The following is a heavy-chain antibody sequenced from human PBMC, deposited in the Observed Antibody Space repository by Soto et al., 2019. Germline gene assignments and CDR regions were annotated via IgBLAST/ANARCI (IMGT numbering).Heavy chain of an antibody. CDR3: ARLQAAVPHY. J-gene: IGHJ4*02. D-gene: IGHD6-13*01. Sequence: SETLSLTCTVSGGSISSSSYYWGWIRQPPGKRLEWIGSIFYDGYTLYTPSLRSRVTISVDTSKNQFSLKLASVAAADTATYFCARLQAAVPHYWGQGTLVTVSS. V-gene: IGHV4-39*01. CDR1: GGSISSSSYY. CDR2: IFYDGYT.